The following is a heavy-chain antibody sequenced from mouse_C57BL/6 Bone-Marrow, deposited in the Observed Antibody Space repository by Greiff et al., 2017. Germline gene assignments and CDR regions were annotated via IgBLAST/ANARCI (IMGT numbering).Heavy chain of an antibody. J-gene: IGHJ4*01. D-gene: IGHD2-1*01. CDR2: IYPRSGNT. V-gene: IGHV1-81*01. CDR1: GYTFTSYG. Sequence: VQVVESGAELARPGASVKLSCKASGYTFTSYGISWVKQRTGQGLEWIGEIYPRSGNTYYNEKFKGKATLTADKSSSTAYMELRSLTSEDSAVYFCARSYYGNYPMDYWDQGTSVTVTS. CDR3: ARSYYGNYPMDY.